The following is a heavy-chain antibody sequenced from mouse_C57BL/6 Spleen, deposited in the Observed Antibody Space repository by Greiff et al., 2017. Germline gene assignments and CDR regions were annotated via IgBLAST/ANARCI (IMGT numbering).Heavy chain of an antibody. Sequence: VQLQQSGAELVRPGTSVKMSCKASGYTFTNYWIGWAKQRPGHGLEWIGDIYPGGGYTNYNEKFKGKATLTADKSSSTAYMQFSSLTSEDSAIYYCARGRVYDGYYGYFDVWGTGTTVTVSS. V-gene: IGHV1-63*01. CDR3: ARGRVYDGYYGYFDV. J-gene: IGHJ1*03. D-gene: IGHD2-3*01. CDR1: GYTFTNYW. CDR2: IYPGGGYT.